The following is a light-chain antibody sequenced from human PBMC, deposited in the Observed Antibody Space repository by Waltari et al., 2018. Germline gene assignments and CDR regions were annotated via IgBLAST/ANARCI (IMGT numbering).Light chain of an antibody. V-gene: IGKV3D-15*01. CDR3: QQYNYWPWT. CDR2: STS. Sequence: EIVMTRSPATLSMSPGESATLSCRASQSLNSAFAWYQQKPGQAPRLLIFSTSTRATGTPARFSGSGSGTEFTLTISSLQSEDFAIYYCQQYNYWPWTFGQGTRVEIK. CDR1: QSLNSA. J-gene: IGKJ1*01.